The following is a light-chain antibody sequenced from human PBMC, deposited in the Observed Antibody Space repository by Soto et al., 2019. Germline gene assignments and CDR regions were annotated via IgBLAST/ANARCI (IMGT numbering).Light chain of an antibody. Sequence: QSALTQPASVSGSPGQSITISCTGTGSDIGGYNYVSWYQQHPGKAPKLMIYEVTNRPSGVSNRFSGSKSGNTASLTISGLQAEVEADYFCCSYTRSSTVVFGGGTKLTVL. CDR1: GSDIGGYNY. V-gene: IGLV2-14*01. CDR2: EVT. J-gene: IGLJ2*01. CDR3: CSYTRSSTVV.